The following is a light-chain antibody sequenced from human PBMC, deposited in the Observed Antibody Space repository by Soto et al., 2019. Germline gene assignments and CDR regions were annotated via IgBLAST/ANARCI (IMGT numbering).Light chain of an antibody. J-gene: IGKJ1*01. V-gene: IGKV4-1*01. Sequence: DIVMTQSPDSLAVSLGERATINCKSSQSVLYSSNNKNYLAWYQQKPGQPPKLLIYWASTRDSGVPDRFSGSESGTDFTLTISSLQAEDVAVYYCQQYYGTPWTFGQGTKVEIK. CDR2: WAS. CDR1: QSVLYSSNNKNY. CDR3: QQYYGTPWT.